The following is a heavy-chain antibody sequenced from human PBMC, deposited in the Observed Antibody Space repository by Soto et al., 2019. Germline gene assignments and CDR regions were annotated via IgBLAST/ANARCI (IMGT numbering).Heavy chain of an antibody. CDR3: ARAVGYCTNGVCSRFDP. V-gene: IGHV4-61*01. Sequence: QVQLQESGPGLVKPSETLSLTCTVSGGSVSSGSYYWSWIRQPPGKGLEWIGYIYYSGSTNYNPSLKSRVTISVAPSKNQFSLKLSSVTAADTAVYYCARAVGYCTNGVCSRFDPWGQGTLVTVSS. J-gene: IGHJ5*02. D-gene: IGHD2-8*01. CDR1: GGSVSSGSYY. CDR2: IYYSGST.